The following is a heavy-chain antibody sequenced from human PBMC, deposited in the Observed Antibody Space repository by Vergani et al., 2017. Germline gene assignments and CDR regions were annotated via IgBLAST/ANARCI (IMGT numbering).Heavy chain of an antibody. V-gene: IGHV3-23*01. D-gene: IGHD2-2*01. CDR1: GFTFSSYA. Sequence: EVQLLESGGGLVQPGGSLRLSCAASGFTFSSYAMSWVRQAPGKGLEWVSAISGSGGSTYYADSVKGRFTISRDKSKNTLYLQMNSLRAEDTAVYYCAKDNWDIVVVYYFDYWGQGTLVTVSS. CDR3: AKDNWDIVVVYYFDY. CDR2: ISGSGGST. J-gene: IGHJ4*02.